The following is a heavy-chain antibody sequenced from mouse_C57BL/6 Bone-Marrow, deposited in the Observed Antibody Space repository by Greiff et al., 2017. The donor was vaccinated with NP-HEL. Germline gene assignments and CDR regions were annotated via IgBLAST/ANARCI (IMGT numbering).Heavy chain of an antibody. V-gene: IGHV1-76*01. CDR2: IYPGSGNT. CDR3: ARGGYHFFDY. D-gene: IGHD2-2*01. CDR1: GYTFTDYY. Sequence: VKLQESGAELVRPGASVKLSCKASGYTFTDYYINWVKQRPGQGLEWIARIYPGSGNTYYNEKFKGKATLTAEKSSSTAYMQLSSLTSEDSAVYFCARGGYHFFDYWGQGTTLTVSS. J-gene: IGHJ2*01.